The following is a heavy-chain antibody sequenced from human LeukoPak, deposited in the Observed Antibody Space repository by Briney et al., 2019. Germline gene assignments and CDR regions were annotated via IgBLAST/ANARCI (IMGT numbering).Heavy chain of an antibody. V-gene: IGHV4-38-2*02. D-gene: IGHD3-10*01. J-gene: IGHJ6*03. Sequence: PSETLSLTCTVSGYSISSGYYWGWIRQPPGKGLEWIESIYHSGSTYYNPSLKSRVTISVDTSKNQFSLKLSSVTAADTAVYYCARVGPDYYGSGTAYYYYMDVWGKGTTVTVSS. CDR1: GYSISSGYY. CDR3: ARVGPDYYGSGTAYYYYMDV. CDR2: IYHSGST.